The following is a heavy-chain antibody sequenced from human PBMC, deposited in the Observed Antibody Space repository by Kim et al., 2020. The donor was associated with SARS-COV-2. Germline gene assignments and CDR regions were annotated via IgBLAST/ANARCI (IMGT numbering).Heavy chain of an antibody. Sequence: VKGRFTITRDNAKSAVSLQMNSLRAGDTAVYYCARSLYCSSTSCFYGMDVWGQGTTVTVSS. V-gene: IGHV3-48*03. D-gene: IGHD2-2*01. J-gene: IGHJ6*02. CDR3: ARSLYCSSTSCFYGMDV.